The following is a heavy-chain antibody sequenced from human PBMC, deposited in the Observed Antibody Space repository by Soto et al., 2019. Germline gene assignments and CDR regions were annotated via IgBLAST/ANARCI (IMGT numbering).Heavy chain of an antibody. CDR1: GGSISSFY. D-gene: IGHD2-2*01. V-gene: IGHV4-4*08. CDR3: ARTPGESSSRTYMQN. CDR2: IYSNGYT. Sequence: QVQLQESGPGLVKPSETLSLICTVSGGSISSFYWSWIRQSPGKGLEWIGYIYSNGYTNYNPSLKRRLPISIDTCKNRFSLKQSSGAAADTSVYCCARTPGESSSRTYMQNWGQGTGVTGSS. J-gene: IGHJ1*01.